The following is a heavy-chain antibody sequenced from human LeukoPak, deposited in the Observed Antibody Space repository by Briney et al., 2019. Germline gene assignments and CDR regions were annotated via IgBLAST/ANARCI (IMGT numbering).Heavy chain of an antibody. CDR1: GYTFTSYY. J-gene: IGHJ4*02. D-gene: IGHD3-22*01. V-gene: IGHV1-46*01. CDR2: INPSGGST. Sequence: GASVKVSCKASGYTFTSYYMHWVRQAPGQGLEWVGIINPSGGSTSYAQKFQGRVTMTRDTSTSTVYMELSSLRSEDTAVYYCARDYYYDSSGYSRGFDYWGQGTLVTVSS. CDR3: ARDYYYDSSGYSRGFDY.